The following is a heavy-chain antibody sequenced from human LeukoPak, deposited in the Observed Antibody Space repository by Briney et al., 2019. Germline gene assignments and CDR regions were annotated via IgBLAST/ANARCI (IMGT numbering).Heavy chain of an antibody. D-gene: IGHD3-22*01. CDR2: INHSGST. V-gene: IGHV4-34*01. J-gene: IGHJ3*02. Sequence: PSETLSLTCAVYGGSFSGYYWSWIRQPPGKGLEWIGEINHSGSTNYNPSLKSRVTISVDTSKNQFSLKLSSVTAADTAVYYCARQRVYYDSSGYLYAFDIWGQGTMVTVSS. CDR1: GGSFSGYY. CDR3: ARQRVYYDSSGYLYAFDI.